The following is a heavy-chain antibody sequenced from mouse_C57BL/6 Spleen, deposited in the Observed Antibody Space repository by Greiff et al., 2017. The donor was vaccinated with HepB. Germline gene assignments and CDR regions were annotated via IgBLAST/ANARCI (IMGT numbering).Heavy chain of an antibody. CDR3: TREGLRRDYAMDY. J-gene: IGHJ4*01. CDR2: IYPGNSDT. CDR1: GYTFTSYW. Sequence: VQLQQSGTVLARPGASVKMSCKTSGYTFTSYWMHWVKQRPGQGLEWIGAIYPGNSDTSYNQKFKGKAKLTAVTSASTAYMELSSLTNEDSAVYYGTREGLRRDYAMDYWGKGTSVTVSS. D-gene: IGHD2-4*01. V-gene: IGHV1-5*01.